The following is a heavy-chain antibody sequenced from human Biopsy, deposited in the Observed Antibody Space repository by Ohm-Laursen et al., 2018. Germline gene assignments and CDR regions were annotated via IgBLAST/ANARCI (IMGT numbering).Heavy chain of an antibody. V-gene: IGHV3-15*01. CDR1: GFTFSHAW. D-gene: IGHD3-22*01. CDR3: THHYDASDDVFDI. Sequence: SLRLSCSASGFTFSHAWMSWVRQAPGKGLEWVCRIKNEIDGGTTDYAAPVKGRFTILRDDSKNMLFLQMDSLKTEDTAVYYCTHHYDASDDVFDIWGQGTVVTVSS. CDR2: IKNEIDGGTT. J-gene: IGHJ3*02.